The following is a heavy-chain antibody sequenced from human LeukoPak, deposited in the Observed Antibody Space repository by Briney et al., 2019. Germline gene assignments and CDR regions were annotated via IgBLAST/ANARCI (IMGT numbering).Heavy chain of an antibody. D-gene: IGHD4-17*01. Sequence: SETLSLTCTVSGGSISSYYWSWIRQPAGKGLEWIGRIYTSGSTNYNPSLKSRVTMSVDTSKNQFSLKLSSVTAADTAVYYCARTASLYGDQLNYFDYWGQGTLVTVSS. V-gene: IGHV4-4*07. CDR2: IYTSGST. CDR3: ARTASLYGDQLNYFDY. CDR1: GGSISSYY. J-gene: IGHJ4*02.